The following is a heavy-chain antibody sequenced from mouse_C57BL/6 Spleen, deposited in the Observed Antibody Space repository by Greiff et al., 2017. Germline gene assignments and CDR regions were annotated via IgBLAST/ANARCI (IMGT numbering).Heavy chain of an antibody. CDR1: GFTFSDYY. Sequence: EVMLVESEGGLVQPGSSMKLSCTASGFTFSDYYMAWVRQVPEKGLEWVANINYDGSSTYYLDSLKSRFIISRDNAKNILYLPMNSLKAEDTATYYCAREGDYGSSYAGYAMDYWGQGTSVTVSS. CDR2: INYDGSST. D-gene: IGHD1-1*01. CDR3: AREGDYGSSYAGYAMDY. V-gene: IGHV5-16*01. J-gene: IGHJ4*01.